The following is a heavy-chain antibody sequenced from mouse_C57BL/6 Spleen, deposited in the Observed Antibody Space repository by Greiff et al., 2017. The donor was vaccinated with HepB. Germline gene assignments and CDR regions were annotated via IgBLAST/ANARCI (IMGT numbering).Heavy chain of an antibody. CDR1: GYTFTDYY. J-gene: IGHJ2*01. CDR3: ARVRYYSGSSYNFDY. CDR2: INPNNGGT. V-gene: IGHV1-26*01. D-gene: IGHD1-1*01. Sequence: EVQLQQSGPELVKPGASVKISCKASGYTFTDYYMNWVKQSHGKSLEWIGDINPNNGGTSYNQKFKGKATLTVDKSSSTAYMELRSLTSEDSAVYYCARVRYYSGSSYNFDYWGQGTTLTVSS.